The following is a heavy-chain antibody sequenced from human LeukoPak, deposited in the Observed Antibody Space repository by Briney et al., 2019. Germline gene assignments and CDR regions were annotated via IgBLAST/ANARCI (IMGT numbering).Heavy chain of an antibody. J-gene: IGHJ4*02. CDR1: GSSLTELS. D-gene: IGHD5-18*01. CDR3: AAGRPYSLLDY. CDR2: FDVIDAKT. V-gene: IGHV1-24*01. Sequence: ASVKVSCTVSGSSLTELSLSWVRQAPGRGLEWMGGFDVIDAKTFYAQKFQGRVTMTEDSSTDTAYMELSSLRSDDTAFYYCAAGRPYSLLDYWGQGTLLTVS.